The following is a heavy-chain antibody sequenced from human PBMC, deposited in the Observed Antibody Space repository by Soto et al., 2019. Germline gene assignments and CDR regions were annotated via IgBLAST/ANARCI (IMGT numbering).Heavy chain of an antibody. CDR2: ISYDESDK. D-gene: IGHD6-19*01. CDR1: GFTFRIYA. J-gene: IGHJ4*02. CDR3: ARDLSVAGPDY. Sequence: GGSLRLSCSASGFTFRIYAMHSVLPAPGKGLEWVAVISYDESDKYYADSLKCRFTISRDNSKNTLYLQMNSLRGEDTAVYYCARDLSVAGPDYWGQGTLVTVSS. V-gene: IGHV3-30*03.